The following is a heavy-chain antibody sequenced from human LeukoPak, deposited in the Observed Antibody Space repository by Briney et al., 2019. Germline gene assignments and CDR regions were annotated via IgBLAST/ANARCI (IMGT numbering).Heavy chain of an antibody. CDR2: IYPGDSHT. V-gene: IGHV5-51*01. D-gene: IGHD5-12*01. J-gene: IGHJ4*02. CDR3: ATLKGGDDTEIDY. CDR1: GSPFTSYW. Sequence: KGGESLKISCQGSGSPFTSYWIGWVRQLPGKGLEWMGIIYPGDSHTRYSPSFQGQVTISADKSITTAYLQWSSLKASDTAMYYCATLKGGDDTEIDYWGRGTLVTVSS.